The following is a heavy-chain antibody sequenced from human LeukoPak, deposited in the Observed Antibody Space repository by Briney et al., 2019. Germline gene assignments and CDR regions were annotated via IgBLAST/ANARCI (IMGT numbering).Heavy chain of an antibody. CDR1: EFTFSSYS. J-gene: IGHJ4*02. CDR3: ARAVPSTYYYDSSGYPDY. V-gene: IGHV3-21*05. CDR2: ITNSGNSK. D-gene: IGHD3-22*01. Sequence: PGGSLRLSCAASEFTFSSYSMNWVRQAPGKGLEWVSYITNSGNSKSYADSVKGRFTISRDNAKNSLYLQMNSLRAEDTAVYYCARAVPSTYYYDSSGYPDYWGQGTLVTVSS.